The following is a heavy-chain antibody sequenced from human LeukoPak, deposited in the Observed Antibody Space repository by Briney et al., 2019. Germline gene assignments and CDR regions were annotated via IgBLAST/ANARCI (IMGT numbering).Heavy chain of an antibody. J-gene: IGHJ3*02. CDR1: GGSISNYY. Sequence: SETLSLTCTVSGGSISNYYWSWIRQPPGKGLEWIGYIYYSGSTNSNPSLKSRVTISVDTSKNQFSLKLSSVTAADTAVYYCVRQLRSSGSYSFDIWGQGTTVTVSS. CDR2: IYYSGST. V-gene: IGHV4-59*08. D-gene: IGHD3-22*01. CDR3: VRQLRSSGSYSFDI.